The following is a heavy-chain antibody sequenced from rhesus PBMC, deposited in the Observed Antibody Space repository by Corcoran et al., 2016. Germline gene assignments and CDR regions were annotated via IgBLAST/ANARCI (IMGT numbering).Heavy chain of an antibody. D-gene: IGHD3-34*01. CDR3: WGGRGGGDFHV. Sequence: QVQLQESGPGLVKPSETLSLTCGVSGGSISDSYYWNWIRQPPGKGLEWIGNIFGTSGSPLDRPPPQCRSNLSKNPCHRPFFLVVRFVAVADSALHFWWGGRGGGDFHVWGAGVLVTVSS. J-gene: IGHJ5-1*01. CDR1: GGSISDSYY. CDR2: IFGTSGSP. V-gene: IGHV4S9*01.